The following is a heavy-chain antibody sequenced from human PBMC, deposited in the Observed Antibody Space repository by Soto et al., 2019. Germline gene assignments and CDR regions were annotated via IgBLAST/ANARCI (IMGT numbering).Heavy chain of an antibody. V-gene: IGHV3-23*01. J-gene: IGHJ4*02. CDR1: GFTFSSFA. CDR2: ITFRGDYT. D-gene: IGHD1-26*01. CDR3: AKLGTMGVFDN. Sequence: EVQLLESGGGLVSPGGSLKLSCAASGFTFSSFAMSWVRQAPGKVLEWLAGITFRGDYTYYADSVKGRFSLSRENSRNRLDLQMNNLKVEDTALYYCAKLGTMGVFDNWGQGTLLTVSS.